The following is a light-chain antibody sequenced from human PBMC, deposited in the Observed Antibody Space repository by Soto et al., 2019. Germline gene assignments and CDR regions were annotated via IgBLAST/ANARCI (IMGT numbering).Light chain of an antibody. CDR3: QQSSRTPIT. J-gene: IGKJ5*01. CDR1: QRINSY. Sequence: DIQMTQSPSSLSAPVGDRVTISCRTIQRINSYLNWYQQKPGEDHTLLIYGASSLQSGVPSRFSGSGSGTDFTLAINSLQPEDFATYYCQQSSRTPITFGQGTRLEIK. CDR2: GAS. V-gene: IGKV1-39*01.